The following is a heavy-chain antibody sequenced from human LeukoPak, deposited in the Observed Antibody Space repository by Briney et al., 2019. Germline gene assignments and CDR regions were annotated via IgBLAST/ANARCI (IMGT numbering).Heavy chain of an antibody. CDR2: INHSGST. J-gene: IGHJ4*02. V-gene: IGHV4-34*01. Sequence: PSETLSLTRAVYGGSFSGYYWSWIRQPPGKGLEWIGEINHSGSTNYNPSLKSRVTISVDTSKNQFSLKLSSVAAADTAVYYCARAARYDFWSGSQPYYFDYWGQGTLVTVSS. D-gene: IGHD3-3*01. CDR3: ARAARYDFWSGSQPYYFDY. CDR1: GGSFSGYY.